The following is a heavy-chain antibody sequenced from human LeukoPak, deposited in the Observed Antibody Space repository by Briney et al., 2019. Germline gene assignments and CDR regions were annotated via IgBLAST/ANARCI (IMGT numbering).Heavy chain of an antibody. CDR3: ASEARGS. V-gene: IGHV3-30-3*01. CDR1: GYTFTSYY. CDR2: ISYDGSNK. Sequence: SCKASGYTFTSYYMHWVRQAPGKGLEWVAVISYDGSNKYYADSVKGRFTISRDNSKNTLYLQMNSLRAEDTAVYYCASEARGSWGQGTLVTVSS. D-gene: IGHD1-14*01. J-gene: IGHJ4*02.